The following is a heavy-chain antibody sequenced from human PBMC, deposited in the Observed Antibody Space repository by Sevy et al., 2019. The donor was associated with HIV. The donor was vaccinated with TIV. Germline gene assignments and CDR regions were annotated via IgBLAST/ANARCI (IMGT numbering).Heavy chain of an antibody. CDR1: GFTFSSYA. CDR2: ISYDGSNK. V-gene: IGHV3-30-3*01. J-gene: IGHJ5*02. CDR3: AREVYGGNSNWFDP. Sequence: GGSLRLSCAASGFTFSSYAMHWVRQAPGKGLEWVAVISYDGSNKYCADSVKGRFTISRDNSKNTLYLQMNSLRAEDTAVYYCAREVYGGNSNWFDPWGQGTLVTVSS. D-gene: IGHD4-17*01.